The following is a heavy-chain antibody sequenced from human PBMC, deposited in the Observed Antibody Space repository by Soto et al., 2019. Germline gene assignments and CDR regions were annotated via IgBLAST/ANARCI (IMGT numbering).Heavy chain of an antibody. CDR3: AKEGFDYYGSGSSPSPPYYFDY. V-gene: IGHV3-30*18. CDR1: GFTFSSYG. Sequence: QVQLVESGGGVVQPGRSLRLSCAASGFTFSSYGMHWVRQAPGKGLEWVAVISYDGSNKYYADSVKGLFTISRDNSKNTLYLQMNSVRAEDTAVYYCAKEGFDYYGSGSSPSPPYYFDYWGQGTLVTVSS. J-gene: IGHJ4*02. D-gene: IGHD3-10*01. CDR2: ISYDGSNK.